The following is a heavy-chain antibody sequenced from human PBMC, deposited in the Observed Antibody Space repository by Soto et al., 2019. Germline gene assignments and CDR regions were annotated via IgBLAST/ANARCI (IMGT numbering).Heavy chain of an antibody. V-gene: IGHV3-30*18. D-gene: IGHD6-6*01. CDR3: AKGGGSSRINYYYYYGMDV. J-gene: IGHJ6*02. CDR1: GFTFSSYG. CDR2: ISYDGSNK. Sequence: GGSLRLSCAASGFTFSSYGMHWVRQAPGKGLGWVAVISYDGSNKYYADSVKGRFTISRDNSKNTLYLQMNSLRAEDTAVYYCAKGGGSSRINYYYYYGMDVWGQGTTVTVSS.